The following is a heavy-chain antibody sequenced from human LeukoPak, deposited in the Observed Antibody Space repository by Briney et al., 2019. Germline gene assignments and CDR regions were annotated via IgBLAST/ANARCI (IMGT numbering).Heavy chain of an antibody. CDR1: GFAFSDYY. J-gene: IGHJ4*02. V-gene: IGHV3-11*01. D-gene: IGHD5-24*01. CDR2: ISISGSDT. Sequence: PGGSLRLSCAASGFAFSDYYMSWIRQAPGKGLDWLSYISISGSDTFYADSVSRRFTISRDNAKNSLFLQMNSLRVEDTAVYYCARGNNTFEMATLALDHWGQGALVTVSS. CDR3: ARGNNTFEMATLALDH.